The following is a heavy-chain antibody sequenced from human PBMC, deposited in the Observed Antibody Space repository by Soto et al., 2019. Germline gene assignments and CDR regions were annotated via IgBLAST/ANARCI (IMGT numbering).Heavy chain of an antibody. CDR3: ARFATSPFDYWYFDL. V-gene: IGHV3-7*03. CDR2: IKQDGTEK. J-gene: IGHJ2*01. D-gene: IGHD2-2*01. CDR1: GFTFGSYW. Sequence: GGSLRLSCAASGFTFGSYWMSWVRQAPGKGLEWVANIKQDGTEKYYVDSVKGRFTISGDNAKNSLYLQMHSLRAEDTAVYYCARFATSPFDYWYFDLWGRGALVTVSS.